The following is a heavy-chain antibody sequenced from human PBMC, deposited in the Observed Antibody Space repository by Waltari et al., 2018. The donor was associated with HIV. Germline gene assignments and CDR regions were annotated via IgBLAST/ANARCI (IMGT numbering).Heavy chain of an antibody. D-gene: IGHD3-10*01. CDR2: IYPGDPET. CDR3: ARRAYHGSGSLSDYYFEY. Sequence: EVQLVQSGAEVKKPGESLKISCKGSGYSFANYWIGWVRQMPGKGLEWMGIIYPGDPETRYSPSFQGQVTISADKSINTAYLQWSSLKASDTAMYYCARRAYHGSGSLSDYYFEYWGQGTLVTVSS. J-gene: IGHJ4*02. V-gene: IGHV5-51*03. CDR1: GYSFANYW.